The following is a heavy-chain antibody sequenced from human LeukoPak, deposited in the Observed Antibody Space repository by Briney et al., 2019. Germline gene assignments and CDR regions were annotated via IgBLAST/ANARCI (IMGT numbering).Heavy chain of an antibody. CDR1: GFTFSSYA. J-gene: IGHJ3*02. CDR2: ISYDGSNK. Sequence: GGSLRLSCAASGFTFSSYAMHWVRQAPGKGLEGVAVISYDGSNKYYADSVKGRFTISRDNSKNTLYLQMNSLRAEDTAVYYCARRGMGTAWDAFDIWGQGTMVTVSS. V-gene: IGHV3-30-3*01. D-gene: IGHD7-27*01. CDR3: ARRGMGTAWDAFDI.